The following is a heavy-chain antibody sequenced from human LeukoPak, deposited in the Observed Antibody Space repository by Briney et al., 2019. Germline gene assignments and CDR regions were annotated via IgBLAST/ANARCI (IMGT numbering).Heavy chain of an antibody. CDR2: IYSGGSA. Sequence: GGSLRLSCAASGFTVSSNYMSWVRQAPGKGLEWVSVIYSGGSAYYADSVKGRFTISRDNSKNTLYLQTNSLRAEDTAVYYCARVEAAAGTILGSFDYWGQGTLVTVSS. CDR3: ARVEAAAGTILGSFDY. CDR1: GFTVSSNY. V-gene: IGHV3-53*01. J-gene: IGHJ4*02. D-gene: IGHD6-13*01.